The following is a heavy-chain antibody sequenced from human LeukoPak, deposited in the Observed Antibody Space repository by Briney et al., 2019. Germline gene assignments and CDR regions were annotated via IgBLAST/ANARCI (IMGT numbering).Heavy chain of an antibody. CDR3: AGINYGHKNFFDP. V-gene: IGHV4-4*02. CDR2: VSQSGRT. D-gene: IGHD4-17*01. CDR1: GGSISSSSW. J-gene: IGHJ5*02. Sequence: SETLSLTCAVSGGSISSSSWWSWVRQPPGKGPEWIGEVSQSGRTNYNASLKSRVTISLDKSKNHFSLKLNSVTAADTAVYYCAGINYGHKNFFDPWGQGTLVIVSS.